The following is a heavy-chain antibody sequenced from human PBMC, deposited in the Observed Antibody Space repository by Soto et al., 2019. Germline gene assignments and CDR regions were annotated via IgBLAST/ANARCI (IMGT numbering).Heavy chain of an antibody. Sequence: SETLSLTCTVSGGSITSDYWTWIRQPPGKGLEYIGYIYNSGTTNYNPSLRSRVTISIDTSKNQFSLKLSSVTAADTAVYFCARGPPPFYYSSDRRYYFDYSGQGTLDTGSS. CDR2: IYNSGTT. CDR3: ARGPPPFYYSSDRRYYFDY. J-gene: IGHJ4*01. D-gene: IGHD3-22*01. V-gene: IGHV4-59*01. CDR1: GGSITSDY.